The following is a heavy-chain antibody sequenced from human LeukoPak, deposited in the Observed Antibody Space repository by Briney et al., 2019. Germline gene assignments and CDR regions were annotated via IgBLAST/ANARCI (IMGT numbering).Heavy chain of an antibody. CDR3: AKDSGGGFTYGHFDY. Sequence: GGSLRLSCAASGFIVSSNYMSWVRQPPGKGLEWVSVIYTGGSTYYADSVKGRFTISRDNSKNTLYLQMNSLRPEDTAVYYCAKDSGGGFTYGHFDYWGQGALVTVSS. V-gene: IGHV3-66*01. CDR1: GFIVSSNY. CDR2: IYTGGST. J-gene: IGHJ4*02. D-gene: IGHD5-18*01.